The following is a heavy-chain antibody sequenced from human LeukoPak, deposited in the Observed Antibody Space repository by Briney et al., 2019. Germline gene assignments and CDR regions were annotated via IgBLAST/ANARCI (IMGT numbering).Heavy chain of an antibody. J-gene: IGHJ3*02. CDR1: GFTFSSYS. D-gene: IGHD4-11*01. CDR3: ARYSNYGAFDI. CDR2: VSSSSSYI. V-gene: IGHV3-21*01. Sequence: GGSLRLSCAASGFTFSSYSMNWVRQAPGKGLEWVSSVSSSSSYIYYADSVKGRFTISRDNAKNSLYLQMNSLRAEDTAVYYCARYSNYGAFDIWGQGTMVTVSS.